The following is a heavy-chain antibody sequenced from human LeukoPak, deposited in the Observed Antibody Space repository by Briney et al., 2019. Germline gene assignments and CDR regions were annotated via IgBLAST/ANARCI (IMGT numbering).Heavy chain of an antibody. CDR1: GGSISSSSYY. J-gene: IGHJ6*02. CDR3: ARILSGDYDFWSGYQRPQPGMDV. V-gene: IGHV4-39*01. D-gene: IGHD3-3*01. CDR2: IYYSGST. Sequence: SETLSLTCTVSGGSISSSSYYWGWIRQPPGKGLEWIGSIYYSGSTYYNPSLKSRVTISVDTSKNQFSLKLSSVTAADTAVYYCARILSGDYDFWSGYQRPQPGMDVWGQGTTVTVSS.